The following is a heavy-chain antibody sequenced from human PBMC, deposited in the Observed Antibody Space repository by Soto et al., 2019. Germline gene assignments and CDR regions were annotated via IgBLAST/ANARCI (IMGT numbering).Heavy chain of an antibody. CDR3: ATGSAAGPGHYYYYGMDV. CDR2: INPNSGGT. V-gene: IGHV1-2*04. J-gene: IGHJ6*02. D-gene: IGHD6-13*01. CDR1: GYTFNGYY. Sequence: ASVKVSCKASGYTFNGYYMHWVRQAPGQELEWMGWINPNSGGTNYAQNFQGWVTMTRDTSISTAYMELSRLRSDDTAVYYCATGSAAGPGHYYYYGMDVWGQGTTVTVSS.